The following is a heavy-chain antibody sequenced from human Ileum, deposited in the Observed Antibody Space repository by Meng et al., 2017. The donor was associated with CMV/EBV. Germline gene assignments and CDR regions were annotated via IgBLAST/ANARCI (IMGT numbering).Heavy chain of an antibody. CDR1: GGSLTSYY. J-gene: IGHJ5*02. D-gene: IGHD3-10*01. V-gene: IGHV4-4*07. Sequence: QLRLQESGTRLLQPPENLSLTCTVTGGSLTSYYCTWLRQPAGKGLEWIGRIHPTGTTDDNPSLRSRVSMSLDKSKNQFSLKLTSVTAADTAVYYCARAAARGVPVDLWGQGTLVTVSS. CDR2: IHPTGTT. CDR3: ARAAARGVPVDL.